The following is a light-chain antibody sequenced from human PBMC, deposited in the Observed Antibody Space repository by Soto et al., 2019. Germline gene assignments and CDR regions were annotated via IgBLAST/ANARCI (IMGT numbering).Light chain of an antibody. CDR3: QQYNIYSQR. CDR2: GAS. Sequence: ILLTQSPVALSLYPAERATLSCRASQNILSNLAWYQQKPGQAPRLLIYGASSRATGIPDRFSGSGSGTDFTLTISSLQPDDFAPYYCQQYNIYSQRFGQGTKV. J-gene: IGKJ1*01. CDR1: QNILSN. V-gene: IGKV3D-15*01.